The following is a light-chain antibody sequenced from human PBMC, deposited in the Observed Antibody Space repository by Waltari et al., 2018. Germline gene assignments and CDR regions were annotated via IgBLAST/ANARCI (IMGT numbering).Light chain of an antibody. V-gene: IGLV3-9*01. Sequence: SFDLTQPLSVSVALGQTARLTCGGDNIGSRNVHWYQQKPGQAPILVIYRDNNRPSWFPERFSGSNSGNTATLSISRAQAGDEADYFCQVWDSSSNAVFGGGTKLTVL. CDR1: NIGSRN. J-gene: IGLJ2*01. CDR2: RDN. CDR3: QVWDSSSNAV.